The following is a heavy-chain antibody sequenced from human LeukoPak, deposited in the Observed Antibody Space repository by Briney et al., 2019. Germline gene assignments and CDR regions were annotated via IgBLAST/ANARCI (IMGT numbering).Heavy chain of an antibody. CDR1: GGSFSGYY. Sequence: PSETLSLTCAVYGGSFSGYYWSWIRQPPGKGLEWIGEINHSGSTNYNPSLKSRVTISVDTSKNQFSLKLSSVTAADTAVYYCARRIINPYSYGGNFDYWGQGTLVTVSS. CDR3: ARRIINPYSYGGNFDY. CDR2: INHSGST. V-gene: IGHV4-34*01. J-gene: IGHJ4*02. D-gene: IGHD5-18*01.